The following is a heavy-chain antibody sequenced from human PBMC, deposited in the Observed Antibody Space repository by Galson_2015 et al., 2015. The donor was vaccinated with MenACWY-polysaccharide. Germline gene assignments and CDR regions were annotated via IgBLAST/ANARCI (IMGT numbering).Heavy chain of an antibody. CDR1: GDSVSSNSPT. J-gene: IGHJ5*02. CDR3: ARGTYSSGPSVIGWLDP. Sequence: CAISGDSVSSNSPTWNWIRQSPSRGLEWLGRTYYRSKWYYDYAVSVKSRMTINPDSSKNQFSLQLNSVTPEDTAVYYCARGTYSSGPSVIGWLDPWGQGTLVTVSS. V-gene: IGHV6-1*01. CDR2: TYYRSKWYY. D-gene: IGHD6-19*01.